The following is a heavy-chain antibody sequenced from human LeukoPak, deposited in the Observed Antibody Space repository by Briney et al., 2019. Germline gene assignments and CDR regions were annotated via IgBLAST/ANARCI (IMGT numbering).Heavy chain of an antibody. CDR2: IYYSGST. V-gene: IGHV4-59*01. CDR1: GGSISSYY. J-gene: IGHJ3*02. CDR3: ASSALPTSSSSRRPAFDI. D-gene: IGHD6-6*01. Sequence: SETLSLTCTVSGGSISSYYWSWIRQPPGKGLEWIGYIYYSGSTNYNPSLKSRVTISVDTSKNQFSLKLSSVTAADTAVYYCASSALPTSSSSRRPAFDIWGQGTMVTVSS.